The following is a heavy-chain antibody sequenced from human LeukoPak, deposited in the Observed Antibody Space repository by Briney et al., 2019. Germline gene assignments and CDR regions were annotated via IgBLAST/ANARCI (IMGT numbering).Heavy chain of an antibody. Sequence: SEALSLTCTVSGGSINNYYWSWIRQAPGKGLEWIGYIYYSGSANYNPSLKSRVTISVDTSKNQFSLRLSSVTAADTAVYYCARGREMATLKAFDPWGQGTLVTVSS. CDR3: ARGREMATLKAFDP. CDR1: GGSINNYY. V-gene: IGHV4-59*01. J-gene: IGHJ5*02. CDR2: IYYSGSA. D-gene: IGHD5-24*01.